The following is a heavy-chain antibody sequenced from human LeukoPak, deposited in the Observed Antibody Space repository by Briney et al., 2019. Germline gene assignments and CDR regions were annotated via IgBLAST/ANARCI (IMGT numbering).Heavy chain of an antibody. J-gene: IGHJ4*02. CDR2: IYYSGST. CDR1: GGSISSGDYY. D-gene: IGHD3-3*01. V-gene: IGHV4-30-4*08. CDR3: ARDLTYYDFWSGYYTGMGLYDY. Sequence: PSETLSLTCTVSGGSISSGDYYWSWIRQPPGKGLEWIGYIYYSGSTYYNPSLKSRVTISVDTSKNQFSLKLSSVTAAETAVYYCARDLTYYDFWSGYYTGMGLYDYWGQGTLVTVSS.